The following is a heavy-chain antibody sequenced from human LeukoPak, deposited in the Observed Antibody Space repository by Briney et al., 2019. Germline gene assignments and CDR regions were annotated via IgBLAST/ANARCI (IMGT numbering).Heavy chain of an antibody. Sequence: SETLSLTCTVSGGSISSSSYYWGWIRQPPGKGLEWIGSIYYSGSTYYNPSLKSRVTISVDTSKNQFSLKLSSVTAADTAVYYCARCILDWFDPWGQGTLVTVSS. CDR2: IYYSGST. V-gene: IGHV4-39*01. J-gene: IGHJ5*02. CDR3: ARCILDWFDP. CDR1: GGSISSSSYY.